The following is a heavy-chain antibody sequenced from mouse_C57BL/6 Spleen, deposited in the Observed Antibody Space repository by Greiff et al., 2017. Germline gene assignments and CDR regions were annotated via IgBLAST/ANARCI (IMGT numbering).Heavy chain of an antibody. J-gene: IGHJ2*01. CDR2: IDPENGDT. CDR1: GFNIKDDY. V-gene: IGHV14-4*01. D-gene: IGHD5-5*01. CDR3: TTGRLPPFEY. Sequence: VQLQQSGAELVRPGASVKLSCTASGFNIKDDYMHWVKQRPEQGLEWIGWIDPENGDTEYASKFQGKATITADTSSNTAYLQLSSLTSEDTAVYYCTTGRLPPFEYWGQGTTLTVSS.